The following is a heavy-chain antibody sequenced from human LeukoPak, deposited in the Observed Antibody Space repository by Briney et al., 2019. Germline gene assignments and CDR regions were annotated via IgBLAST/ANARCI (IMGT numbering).Heavy chain of an antibody. D-gene: IGHD6-13*01. CDR1: GFTASSSY. CDR3: ARVAIASAGLYYFDY. V-gene: IGHV3-66*02. CDR2: IYSGGST. J-gene: IGHJ4*02. Sequence: PGGSLRLSCAASGFTASSSYMTWVRQAPGKGLERVSVIYSGGSTYYADSVKGRFIISRDNSKNTLFLQMDSLRVEDTAVYYCARVAIASAGLYYFDYWGQGTLVTVSS.